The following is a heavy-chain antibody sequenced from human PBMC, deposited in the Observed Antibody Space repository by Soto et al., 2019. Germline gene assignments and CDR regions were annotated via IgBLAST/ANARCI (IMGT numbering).Heavy chain of an antibody. V-gene: IGHV3-30*18. CDR3: AKDRSSKSVVVPAAYDY. CDR2: ISYDGSNK. D-gene: IGHD2-2*01. J-gene: IGHJ4*02. Sequence: GGSLRLSCAASGFTFSSYGMHWVRQAPGKGLEWVAVISYDGSNKYYADSVKGRFTISRDNSKNTLYLQMNSLRAEDTAVYYCAKDRSSKSVVVPAAYDYWGQGTLVTVSS. CDR1: GFTFSSYG.